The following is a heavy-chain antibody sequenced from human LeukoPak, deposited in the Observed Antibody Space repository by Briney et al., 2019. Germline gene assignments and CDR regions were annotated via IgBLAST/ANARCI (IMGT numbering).Heavy chain of an antibody. Sequence: SETLSLTCSVSGGSISSYYWSWIRQPPGKGLEWIGYIYYSGSTNYNPSLKSRVTISVDTSKNQFSLKLSSVTAADMAVYYCARVARSTVGGYDYWGQGTLVTVSS. CDR2: IYYSGST. J-gene: IGHJ4*02. CDR1: GGSISSYY. D-gene: IGHD4-11*01. V-gene: IGHV4-59*01. CDR3: ARVARSTVGGYDY.